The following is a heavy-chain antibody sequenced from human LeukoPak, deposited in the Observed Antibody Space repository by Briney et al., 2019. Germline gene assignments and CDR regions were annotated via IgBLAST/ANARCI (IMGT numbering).Heavy chain of an antibody. D-gene: IGHD2/OR15-2a*01. CDR1: RGSISTHF. Sequence: PSETLSLTCTVSRGSISTHFWSWIRQTAANGLEWIGRVYPDGGPHYNPSFESRVTMSRDTSKNQFSLKLSSVTAADTAVYYCTRGLHTSLPFHWGQGIRVTVS. CDR2: VYPDGGP. CDR3: TRGLHTSLPFH. V-gene: IGHV4-4*07. J-gene: IGHJ4*02.